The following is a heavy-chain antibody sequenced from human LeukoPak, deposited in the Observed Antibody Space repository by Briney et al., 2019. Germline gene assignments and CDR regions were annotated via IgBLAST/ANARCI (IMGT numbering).Heavy chain of an antibody. J-gene: IGHJ3*02. D-gene: IGHD2-2*01. CDR2: ISGSGGST. CDR3: AKDYSYFCSTSCYSTPDAFDI. CDR1: GFTFSSYA. V-gene: IGHV3-23*01. Sequence: GRSLRLSCAASGFTFSSYAMSWVRRAPRNGLEWVSSISGSGGSTNYADSVKGRFTISRDNSKNTLYLQMNSLRAEDTAVYYCAKDYSYFCSTSCYSTPDAFDIWGEGTMVTVSS.